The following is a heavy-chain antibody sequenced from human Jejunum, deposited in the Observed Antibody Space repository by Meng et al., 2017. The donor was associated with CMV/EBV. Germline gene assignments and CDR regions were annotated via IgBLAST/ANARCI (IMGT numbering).Heavy chain of an antibody. CDR1: RGSSYY. CDR2: ISYTGTT. D-gene: IGHD5-12*01. V-gene: IGHV4-39*07. J-gene: IGHJ5*02. CDR3: VGGPPWLIVATHWFDP. Sequence: RGSSYYWGVIRQPPGEGLEWIGSISYTGTTHYNPSLKSRVTISLDTSKNQFSLKLTSVTVAETAVYYCVGGPPWLIVATHWFDPWGQGSLVTVSS.